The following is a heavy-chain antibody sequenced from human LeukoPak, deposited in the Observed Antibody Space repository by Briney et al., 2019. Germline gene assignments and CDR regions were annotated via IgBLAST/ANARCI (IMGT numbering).Heavy chain of an antibody. CDR1: GFTFSNYE. CDR3: ARGAAVPGFDY. CDR2: ITSSGSTM. J-gene: IGHJ4*02. D-gene: IGHD6-19*01. V-gene: IGHV3-48*03. Sequence: PGGSLRLSCAASGFTFSNYEMNWVRQAPVKGLEWVSYITSSGSTMYYADSVKGRFTISRDNAKNSLYLQMNSLRAEDTVVYYCARGAAVPGFDYWGQGTLVTVSS.